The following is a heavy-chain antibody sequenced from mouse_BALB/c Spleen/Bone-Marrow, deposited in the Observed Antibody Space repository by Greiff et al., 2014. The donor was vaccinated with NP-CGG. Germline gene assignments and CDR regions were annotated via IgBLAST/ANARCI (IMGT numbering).Heavy chain of an antibody. D-gene: IGHD1-2*01. Sequence: VQPQQSGPELGRPGVSVKISCKDSGDTFTENAMHWVKQSHAESLEWIGVISTYSGNTNYNQKFKGKATMTVDKSSSTAYMELARLTSEDSAIYYCASTAGTNHQYFTSWRQGNTPPV. V-gene: IGHV1-67*01. J-gene: IGHJ2*01. CDR3: ASTAGTNHQYFTS. CDR1: GDTFTENA. CDR2: ISTYSGNT.